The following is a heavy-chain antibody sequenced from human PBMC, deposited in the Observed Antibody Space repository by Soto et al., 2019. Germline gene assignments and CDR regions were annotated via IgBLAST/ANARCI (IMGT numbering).Heavy chain of an antibody. D-gene: IGHD4-17*01. J-gene: IGHJ5*02. CDR2: IYYSGST. CDR1: GGSISSYY. CDR3: ARDFSHYGDYDGWFDP. V-gene: IGHV4-59*01. Sequence: SETLSLTCTVSGGSISSYYWSWIRQPPGKGLEWIGYIYYSGSTNYNPSLKSRVTISVDTSKNQFSLKLSSVTAADTAVYYCARDFSHYGDYDGWFDPWGQGTLVTVSS.